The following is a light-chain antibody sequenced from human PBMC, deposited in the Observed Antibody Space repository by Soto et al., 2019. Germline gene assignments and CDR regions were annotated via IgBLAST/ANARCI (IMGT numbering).Light chain of an antibody. CDR1: CSNIGAGYN. V-gene: IGLV1-40*01. CDR2: GNS. Sequence: QSVLTQPPSVFGAPGQRVTISCTGSCSNIGAGYNVHWYQQLPGTAPKLLIYGNSNRPSGVPDRFSGSKSGTSASLAITGLQAEDEADYYCQSYDSGLSGGVFGTGTKLTVL. J-gene: IGLJ1*01. CDR3: QSYDSGLSGGV.